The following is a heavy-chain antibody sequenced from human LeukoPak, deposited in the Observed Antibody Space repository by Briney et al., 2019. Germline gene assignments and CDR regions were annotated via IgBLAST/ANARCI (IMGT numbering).Heavy chain of an antibody. Sequence: SETLSLTCTVSGGSISSSSYYWSWIRQPAGKGLEWIGRIYTSGSTNYNPSLKSRVTMSVDTSKNQFSLKLSSVTAADTAVYYCARVPRGGSYPYWFDPWGQGTLVTVSS. CDR1: GGSISSSSYY. V-gene: IGHV4-61*02. CDR2: IYTSGST. CDR3: ARVPRGGSYPYWFDP. J-gene: IGHJ5*02. D-gene: IGHD1-26*01.